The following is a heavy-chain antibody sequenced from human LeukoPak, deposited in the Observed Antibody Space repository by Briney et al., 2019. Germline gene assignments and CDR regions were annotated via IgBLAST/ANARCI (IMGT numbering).Heavy chain of an antibody. V-gene: IGHV3-48*01. J-gene: IGHJ4*02. CDR2: ITGDNKD. CDR1: GFPFDHCS. CDR3: AKDRYDSSIVTTYDY. D-gene: IGHD3-22*01. Sequence: PGGSLRLYCVASGFPFDHCSMNWVRQVPGKGPEWLSYITGDNKDYYADSVKGRFIISRDNAERSVYLQMNSLRAEDTAVYYCAKDRYDSSIVTTYDYWGQGTLVTVSS.